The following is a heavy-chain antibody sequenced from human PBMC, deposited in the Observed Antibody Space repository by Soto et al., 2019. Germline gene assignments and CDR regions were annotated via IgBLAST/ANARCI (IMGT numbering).Heavy chain of an antibody. Sequence: QAQLEQSGGEVKKPGSSVKVSCKASRVAFSKFIVTWVRQAPGLGLEWVGGIIPIFGTANYAQKFQGRVTFTVDESTSTSYLEVNNLRSEDTAVYYCAKVRYSSPMGYYYGMDVWGQGATVTVSS. CDR3: AKVRYSSPMGYYYGMDV. D-gene: IGHD6-19*01. J-gene: IGHJ6*02. V-gene: IGHV1-69*01. CDR2: IIPIFGTA. CDR1: RVAFSKFI.